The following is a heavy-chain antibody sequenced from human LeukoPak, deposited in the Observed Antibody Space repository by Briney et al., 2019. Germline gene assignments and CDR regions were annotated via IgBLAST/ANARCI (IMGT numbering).Heavy chain of an antibody. CDR3: AREAGSSWFAPLDY. Sequence: GGSLRLSCAASGFTFSSYEMNWVRQAPGKGLEWVSYISSSGSTIYYADPVKGRFTISRDNAKNSLYLQMNSLRAEDTAVYYCAREAGSSWFAPLDYWGQGTLVTVSS. D-gene: IGHD6-13*01. CDR2: ISSSGSTI. CDR1: GFTFSSYE. V-gene: IGHV3-48*03. J-gene: IGHJ4*02.